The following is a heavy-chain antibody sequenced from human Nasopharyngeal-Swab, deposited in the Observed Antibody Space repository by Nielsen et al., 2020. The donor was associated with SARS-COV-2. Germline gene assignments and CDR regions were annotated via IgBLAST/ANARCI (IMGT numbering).Heavy chain of an antibody. CDR2: IKSKTDGGTT. CDR3: ARGYYYDSSGYYYGYYYYYGMDV. CDR1: GFTFSNAW. Sequence: GESLKISCAASGFTFSNAWMSWVRQAPGKGLEWVGRIKSKTDGGTTDYAAPVKGRFTISRDDSKNTLYLQMNSLKTEDTAVYYCARGYYYDSSGYYYGYYYYYGMDVWGQGTTVTVFS. J-gene: IGHJ6*02. D-gene: IGHD3-22*01. V-gene: IGHV3-15*01.